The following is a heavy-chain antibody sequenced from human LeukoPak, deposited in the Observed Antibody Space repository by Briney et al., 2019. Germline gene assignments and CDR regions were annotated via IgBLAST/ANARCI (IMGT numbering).Heavy chain of an antibody. J-gene: IGHJ4*02. CDR2: IYYSGST. D-gene: IGHD6-19*01. Sequence: SETLSLTCTVSGGPISSYYWSWIRQPPGKGLEWIGYIYYSGSTNYNPSLKSRVTISVDTSKNQFSLKLSSVTAADTAVYYCARYGGSGWVIDNWGQGTLVTVSS. CDR1: GGPISSYY. V-gene: IGHV4-59*01. CDR3: ARYGGSGWVIDN.